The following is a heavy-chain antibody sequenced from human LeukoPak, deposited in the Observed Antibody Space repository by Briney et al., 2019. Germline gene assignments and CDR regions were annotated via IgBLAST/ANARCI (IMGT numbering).Heavy chain of an antibody. V-gene: IGHV3-7*01. CDR2: IKQDGSEK. D-gene: IGHD2-21*01. CDR1: GFTFSSYW. J-gene: IGHJ6*03. Sequence: GGSLRLSCAASGFTFSSYWMSWVRQAPGKGLEWVANIKQDGSEKYYADSVKGRFTISRDNAKNSLYLQMNSLRAEDTAVYYCARVVAASRNYYYYYYYMDVWGKGTTVTISS. CDR3: ARVVAASRNYYYYYYYMDV.